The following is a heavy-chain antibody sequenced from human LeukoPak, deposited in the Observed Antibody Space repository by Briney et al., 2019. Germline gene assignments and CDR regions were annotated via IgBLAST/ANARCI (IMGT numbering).Heavy chain of an antibody. CDR1: GGSISSGGYS. V-gene: IGHV4-30-2*01. J-gene: IGHJ3*02. D-gene: IGHD3-22*01. CDR2: IYHSGST. Sequence: TLSLTCAVSGGSISSGGYSWSWIRQPPGMGLEWIGYIYHSGSTYYNPSLKSRVTISVDRSKNQFSLKLSSVTAADTAVYYCARESRGYYYDSSGYPDAFDIWGQGTMVTVSS. CDR3: ARESRGYYYDSSGYPDAFDI.